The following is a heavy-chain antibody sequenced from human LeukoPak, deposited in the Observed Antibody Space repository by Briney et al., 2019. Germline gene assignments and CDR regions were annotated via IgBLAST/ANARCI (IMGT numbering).Heavy chain of an antibody. CDR3: AKDSRRYCSSTSCYGSYFDY. CDR1: GFTFDDYA. CDR2: ISWNSGSI. V-gene: IGHV3-9*03. J-gene: IGHJ4*02. Sequence: PGRSLRLSCAASGFTFDDYAMHWVRQAPGKGLEWVSGISWNSGSIGYADSVKGRFTIARDNAKNSLYLQMNSLRAEDMASYYCAKDSRRYCSSTSCYGSYFDYWGQGTLVTVSS. D-gene: IGHD2-2*01.